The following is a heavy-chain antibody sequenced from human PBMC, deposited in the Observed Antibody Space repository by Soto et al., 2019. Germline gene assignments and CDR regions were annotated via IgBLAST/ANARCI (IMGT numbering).Heavy chain of an antibody. CDR2: IYHSGSA. V-gene: IGHV4-39*01. D-gene: IGHD6-19*01. J-gene: IGHJ4*02. CDR1: GGSFSTSSYY. CDR3: AKQVSPMAAGEY. Sequence: PSETLSLTCTVSGGSFSTSSYYWSWIRQPRGKWLEWIVSIYHSGSAYYNPSLKSRVTISADTPKNQFSLQLSSVTAADTAVFYCAKQVSPMAAGEYWGQGILVTVSS.